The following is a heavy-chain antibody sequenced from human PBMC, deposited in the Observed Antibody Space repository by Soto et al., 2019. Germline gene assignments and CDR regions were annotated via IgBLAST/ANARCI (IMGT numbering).Heavy chain of an antibody. CDR2: INPNIGTT. CDR3: ARAGAAAYYYGMDV. D-gene: IGHD2-2*01. CDR1: GYTFTGYY. J-gene: IGHJ6*02. V-gene: IGHV1-69*13. Sequence: GASVKVSCKASGYTFTGYYMHWVRQAPGQGLEWMGGINPNIGTTNYAQKFQGRVTITADESTSTAYMELSSLRSEDTAVYYCARAGAAAYYYGMDVWGQGTTVTVSS.